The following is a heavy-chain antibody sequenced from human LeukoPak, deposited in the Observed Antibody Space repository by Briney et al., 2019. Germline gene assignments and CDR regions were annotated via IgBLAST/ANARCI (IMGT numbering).Heavy chain of an antibody. D-gene: IGHD3-3*01. CDR3: ARDLDFWSGYGEFEYFQH. CDR1: GYTITSYY. Sequence: ASVKVSCKASGYTITSYYMHWVRQAPGQGLEWMGIINPSGGSTSYAQKFQGRVTMTRDTSTSTVYMELSSLRSEDTAVYYCARDLDFWSGYGEFEYFQHWGQGTLVTVSS. CDR2: INPSGGST. J-gene: IGHJ1*01. V-gene: IGHV1-46*03.